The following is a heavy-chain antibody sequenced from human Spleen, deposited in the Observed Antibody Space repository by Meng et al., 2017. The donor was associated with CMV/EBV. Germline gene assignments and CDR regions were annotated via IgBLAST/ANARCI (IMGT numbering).Heavy chain of an antibody. CDR3: ARDDDYGLDV. J-gene: IGHJ6*02. Sequence: ASVKVSCKASGYNFTSYYMHWVRQAPGQGLEWMGRINPSGGSTSYAQKFRGRLTMTRDTSTSTVYMELSSLRSEDTAVYYCARDDDYGLDVWGQGTTVTVSS. V-gene: IGHV1-46*01. CDR2: INPSGGST. CDR1: GYNFTSYY.